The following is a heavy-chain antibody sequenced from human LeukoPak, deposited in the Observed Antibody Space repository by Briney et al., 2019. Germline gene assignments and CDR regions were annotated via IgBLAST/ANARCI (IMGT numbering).Heavy chain of an antibody. CDR1: GGSISSYY. CDR2: IYYSGST. J-gene: IGHJ4*02. D-gene: IGHD2-15*01. V-gene: IGHV4-59*08. Sequence: PSETLSLTCTVSGGSISSYYWSWLRQPPGKGLEWIGYIYYSGSTNYNPSLKSRVTISVDTSKNQFSLKLSSVTAADTAVYYCARLWGYCSGGSCYFDYWGQGTLVTVSS. CDR3: ARLWGYCSGGSCYFDY.